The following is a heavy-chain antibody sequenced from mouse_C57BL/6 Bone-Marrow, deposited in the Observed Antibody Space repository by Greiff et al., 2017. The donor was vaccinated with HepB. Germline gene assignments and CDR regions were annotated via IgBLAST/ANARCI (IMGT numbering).Heavy chain of an antibody. Sequence: DVMLVESGGGLVQPGGSMKLSCVASGFTFSNYWMNWVRQSPEKGLEWVAQIRLKSDNYATHYAESVKGRFTISRDDSKSSVYLQMNNLRAEDTGIYYCTERIYRVPRYFDYWGQGTTLTVSS. CDR3: TERIYRVPRYFDY. CDR2: IRLKSDNYAT. V-gene: IGHV6-3*01. D-gene: IGHD2-3*01. CDR1: GFTFSNYW. J-gene: IGHJ2*01.